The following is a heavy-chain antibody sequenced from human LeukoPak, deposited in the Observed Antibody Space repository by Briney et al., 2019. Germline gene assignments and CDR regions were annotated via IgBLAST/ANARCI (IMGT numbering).Heavy chain of an antibody. D-gene: IGHD1-1*01. V-gene: IGHV1-18*01. CDR2: ISAYNGNT. CDR1: GYTFTSYG. CDR3: ASGPTGTTGPYYFVY. Sequence: GASVKVSCKASGYTFTSYGISWVRQAPGQGLEWMGWISAYNGNTNYAQKLQGRVTMTTDTSTSTAYMELRSLRSDDTALYYCASGPTGTTGPYYFVYWGQGTLVSVSS. J-gene: IGHJ4*02.